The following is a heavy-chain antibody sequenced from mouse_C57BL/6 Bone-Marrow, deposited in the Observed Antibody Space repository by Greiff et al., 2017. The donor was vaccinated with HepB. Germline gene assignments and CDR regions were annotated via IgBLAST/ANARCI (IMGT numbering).Heavy chain of an antibody. CDR2: ISYSGST. CDR1: GYSITSDY. D-gene: IGHD1-1*01. V-gene: IGHV3-8*01. Sequence: EVQRVESGPGLAKPSQTLSLTCSVTGYSITSDYWNWIRKFPGNKLEYMGYISYSGSTYYNPYLKSRISITRDTSKNQYYLQLNSVTTEDTATYYCARALYYGSSYGYFDVWGTGTTVTVSS. CDR3: ARALYYGSSYGYFDV. J-gene: IGHJ1*03.